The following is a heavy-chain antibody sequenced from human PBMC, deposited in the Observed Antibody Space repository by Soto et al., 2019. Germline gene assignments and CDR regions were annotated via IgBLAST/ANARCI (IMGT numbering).Heavy chain of an antibody. CDR1: GFIFDDYA. D-gene: IGHD3-22*01. Sequence: GGSLRLSCAASGFIFDDYAMHWVRQAPGKGLEWVSGISWNSGSIHYADSVKGRFTISRDNAKNSLYLQMNSLRAEDTALYYCAKDIDYDSSGFFDYWGQGTLVTVSS. V-gene: IGHV3-9*01. J-gene: IGHJ4*02. CDR3: AKDIDYDSSGFFDY. CDR2: ISWNSGSI.